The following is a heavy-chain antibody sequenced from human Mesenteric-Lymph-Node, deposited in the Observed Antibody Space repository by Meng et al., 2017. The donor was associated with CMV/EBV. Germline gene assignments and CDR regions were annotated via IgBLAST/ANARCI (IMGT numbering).Heavy chain of an antibody. Sequence: SVKVSCKASGGTFSSYAISWVRQAPGQGLEWMGGIIPILGIANYAQKFQGRVTITTDESTSTAYMELSSLRSEDTAVYYCARSGSSDFWSGYSPYYYYYGMDVWGQGTTVTVSS. J-gene: IGHJ6*02. CDR3: ARSGSSDFWSGYSPYYYYYGMDV. D-gene: IGHD3-3*01. V-gene: IGHV1-69*10. CDR2: IIPILGIA. CDR1: GGTFSSYA.